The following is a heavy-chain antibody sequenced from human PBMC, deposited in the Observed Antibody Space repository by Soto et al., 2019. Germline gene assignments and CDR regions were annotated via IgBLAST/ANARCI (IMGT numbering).Heavy chain of an antibody. V-gene: IGHV3-21*01. D-gene: IGHD2-15*01. J-gene: IGHJ4*02. Sequence: EVQLVESGGGLVKPGGSLRLSCAASGFTFSSYSMNWVRQAPGKGLEWVSSISSSSSYIYYADSVKGRFTISRDNAKNSLYLQMNSLRAEDTAVYYCARDLDWTLSGGSCYSVWGQGTLVTVSS. CDR2: ISSSSSYI. CDR3: ARDLDWTLSGGSCYSV. CDR1: GFTFSSYS.